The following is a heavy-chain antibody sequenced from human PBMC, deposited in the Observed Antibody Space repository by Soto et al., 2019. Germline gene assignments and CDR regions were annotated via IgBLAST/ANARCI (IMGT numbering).Heavy chain of an antibody. D-gene: IGHD2-2*01. V-gene: IGHV3-48*03. J-gene: IGHJ4*02. CDR2: ISSSGSTV. CDR3: VRYCSTTLCNGVATRTFDY. CDR1: RFTFSTYE. Sequence: PVGSLRLSCAASRFTFSTYEMHWVRQAPGKGLEWVSYISSSGSTVYYADSVRGRFTISRDNTRNSLYLQMNGLRDEDAALYYCVRYCSTTLCNGVATRTFDYWGQGTLVTVSS.